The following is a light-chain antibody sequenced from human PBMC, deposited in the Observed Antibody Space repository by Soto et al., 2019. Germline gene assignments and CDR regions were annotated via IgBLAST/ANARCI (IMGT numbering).Light chain of an antibody. V-gene: IGKV3-20*01. Sequence: EIVLTHSPGTLSLSPGERATLSCRASQSVSSSYLAWYQQKPGQAPRLLIYGASSRATGIPDRFSGSGSGTDFTLTISRLEPEDSAVYYCQQYDSSPLTFGGGTKVEIK. CDR2: GAS. CDR1: QSVSSSY. CDR3: QQYDSSPLT. J-gene: IGKJ4*01.